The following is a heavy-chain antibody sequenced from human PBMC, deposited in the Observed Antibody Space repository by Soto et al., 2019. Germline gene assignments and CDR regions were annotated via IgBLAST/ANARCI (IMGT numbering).Heavy chain of an antibody. Sequence: ASVKVSCTVSGYTLTELSLHWVRQAPGKGLEWMGGFDPEDGETIYAQKFQGRVTMTEDTSTDTAYMELSSLRSEDTAVYYCATQTSAVFRDAFDIWGEGTMVTGSS. V-gene: IGHV1-24*01. CDR2: FDPEDGET. J-gene: IGHJ3*02. CDR3: ATQTSAVFRDAFDI. D-gene: IGHD3-3*01. CDR1: GYTLTELS.